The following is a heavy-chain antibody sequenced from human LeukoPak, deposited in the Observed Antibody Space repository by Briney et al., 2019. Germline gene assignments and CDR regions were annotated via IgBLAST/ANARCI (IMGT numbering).Heavy chain of an antibody. Sequence: GGSLRLSCEASGFTFNMYTMAWVRQTPWKGLVWVSRINSDVSTTTYADSVKGRFTISRDNAKNTVYLQMNSLRAEDTAVYYCARGYYYGMDVWGQGTTVTVSS. CDR3: ARGYYYGMDV. CDR1: GFTFNMYT. CDR2: INSDVSTT. J-gene: IGHJ6*02. V-gene: IGHV3-74*01.